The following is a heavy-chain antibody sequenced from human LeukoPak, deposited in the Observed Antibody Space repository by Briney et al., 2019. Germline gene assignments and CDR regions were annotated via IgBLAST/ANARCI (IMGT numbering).Heavy chain of an antibody. CDR3: ASALTTVTPHFHC. CDR2: IYSGGST. D-gene: IGHD4-17*01. J-gene: IGHJ4*02. V-gene: IGHV3-66*01. CDR1: GFTVSSNY. Sequence: GGSLRLSCAASGFTVSSNYMSWVRQAPGKGLEWVSVIYSGGSTYYADSVKGRFTISRDNAKNTVYLQMNSLRVEDTGVYYCASALTTVTPHFHCWGQGTLVTVSS.